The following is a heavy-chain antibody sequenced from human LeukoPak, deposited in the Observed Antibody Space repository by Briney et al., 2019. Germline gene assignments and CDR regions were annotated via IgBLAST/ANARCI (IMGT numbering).Heavy chain of an antibody. V-gene: IGHV3-15*01. CDR1: GFTFSNAW. J-gene: IGHJ4*02. CDR2: IKSKTDGGTT. Sequence: GGSLRLSCAASGFTFSNAWMSWVRQAPGKGLEWVGHIKSKTDGGTTDYAAPVKGRFTISRDDSKNTLYPQMNSLKTEDTAVYYCTTTTVTTGFDYWGQGTLVTVSS. D-gene: IGHD4-17*01. CDR3: TTTTVTTGFDY.